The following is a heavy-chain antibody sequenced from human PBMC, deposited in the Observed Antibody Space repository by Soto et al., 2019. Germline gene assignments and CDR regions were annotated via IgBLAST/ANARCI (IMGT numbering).Heavy chain of an antibody. V-gene: IGHV3-72*01. D-gene: IGHD2-2*01. J-gene: IGHJ6*02. CDR3: TRVGLFPTIPKPGMDV. CDR2: IRNKANFYAT. CDR1: GFTFSDHY. Sequence: PGGSLRLSCAASGFTFSDHYMDWVRQAPGKYLEWVGRIRNKANFYATEYAASVKGRFSISRDDSKNSLYLQMNRLKIEDTAIYYCTRVGLFPTIPKPGMDVWGQGTTVTVSS.